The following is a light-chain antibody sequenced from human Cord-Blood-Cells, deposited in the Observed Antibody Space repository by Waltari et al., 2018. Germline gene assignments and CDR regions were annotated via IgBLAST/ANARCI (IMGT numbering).Light chain of an antibody. V-gene: IGKV1-39*01. CDR2: AAS. Sequence: DIQTTQTPSSLSASVGDRVTITCRASQSISSYLNWYQQIPGKAPNLLIYAASSLQSGVPSRVSGSGSGTEFTLTISSLQPEDFATDYCQQSYSTPYTFGQGTKLEIK. CDR3: QQSYSTPYT. J-gene: IGKJ2*01. CDR1: QSISSY.